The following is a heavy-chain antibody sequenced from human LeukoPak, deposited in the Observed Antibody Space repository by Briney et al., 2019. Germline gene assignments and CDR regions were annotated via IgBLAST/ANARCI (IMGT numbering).Heavy chain of an antibody. D-gene: IGHD3-22*01. CDR1: GFTFSSYA. Sequence: PGGSLRLSCAASGFTFSSYAMSWVRHAPGKGLEWVLAISGGGGSTYYADSVNGRFTISRDNSKNTLYLQMNSLRAEDTAVYYCAGYYDSSDVKLPDAFDIWGQGTMVTVSS. CDR2: ISGGGGST. V-gene: IGHV3-23*01. J-gene: IGHJ3*02. CDR3: AGYYDSSDVKLPDAFDI.